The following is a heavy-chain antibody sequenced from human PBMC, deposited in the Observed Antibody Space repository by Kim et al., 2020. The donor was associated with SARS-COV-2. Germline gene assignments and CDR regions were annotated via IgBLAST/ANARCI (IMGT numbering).Heavy chain of an antibody. J-gene: IGHJ4*02. CDR1: GGSISSSNW. Sequence: SETLSLTCAVSGGSISSSNWWSWVRQPPGKGLEWIGEIYHSGSTNYNPSLKSRVTISVDKSKNQFSLKLSSVTAADTAVYYCAREQLPWELLSDGRYFDYWGQGSLVTVSS. CDR3: AREQLPWELLSDGRYFDY. CDR2: IYHSGST. V-gene: IGHV4-4*02. D-gene: IGHD1-26*01.